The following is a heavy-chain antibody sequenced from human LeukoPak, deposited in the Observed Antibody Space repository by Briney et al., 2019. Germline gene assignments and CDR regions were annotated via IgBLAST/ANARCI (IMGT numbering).Heavy chain of an antibody. CDR2: INHSGYT. V-gene: IGHV4-34*01. CDR1: GVSFDDYY. J-gene: IGHJ4*02. CDR3: TRMTAGHDY. Sequence: SETLSLTCAVSGVSFDDYYWSWVRQTPGKGLEWIGEINHSGYTNDSPSLKSRVTLSIYTSRKQFSLNLRSVTVADTGIYYCTRMTAGHDYWGQGTLVTVSS. D-gene: IGHD2-21*02.